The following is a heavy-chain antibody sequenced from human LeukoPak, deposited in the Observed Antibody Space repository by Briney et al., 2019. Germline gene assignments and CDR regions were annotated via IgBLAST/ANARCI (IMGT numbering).Heavy chain of an antibody. D-gene: IGHD2-21*01. CDR2: INPNTGDT. CDR3: AVAPGEY. CDR1: GYTFTSYG. V-gene: IGHV1-2*02. J-gene: IGHJ4*02. Sequence: ASVKVSCKASGYTFTSYGISWVRQAPGQGLEWMGWINPNTGDTHYAQKFQGRVTLTRDTSITTVYMELSRLTSDDTAIFYCAVAPGEYWGQGTLVTVSS.